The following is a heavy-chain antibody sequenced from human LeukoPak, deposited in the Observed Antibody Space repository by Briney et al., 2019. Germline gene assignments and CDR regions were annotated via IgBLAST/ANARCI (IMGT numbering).Heavy chain of an antibody. CDR3: ATDGLGSGSHDAFDI. J-gene: IGHJ3*02. Sequence: ASVKVSCKASGYTLTELSMHWVRQAPGKGLEWMGGFDPEDGETIYAQKFQGRVTMTEDTSTDTAYMELSSLRSEDTAVYYCATDGLGSGSHDAFDIWGQGTMVTVSS. CDR2: FDPEDGET. V-gene: IGHV1-24*01. D-gene: IGHD3-10*02. CDR1: GYTLTELS.